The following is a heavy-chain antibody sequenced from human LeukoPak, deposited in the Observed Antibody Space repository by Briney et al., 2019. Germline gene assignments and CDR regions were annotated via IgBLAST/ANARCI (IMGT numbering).Heavy chain of an antibody. Sequence: ASVKVSCKASGYTFTSYYMHWVRQAPGQGLEWMGIINPSGGSTSYAQKFQGRVTMTRDTSTSTVYMELSSLRSEDTAVYYCAREGSRMAAAGTFDYWGQGTLVTVSS. V-gene: IGHV1-46*01. CDR3: AREGSRMAAAGTFDY. CDR2: INPSGGST. D-gene: IGHD6-13*01. J-gene: IGHJ4*02. CDR1: GYTFTSYY.